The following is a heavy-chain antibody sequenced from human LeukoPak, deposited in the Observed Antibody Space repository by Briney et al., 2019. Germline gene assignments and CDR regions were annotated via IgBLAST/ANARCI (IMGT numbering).Heavy chain of an antibody. D-gene: IGHD3-3*01. V-gene: IGHV1-46*03. CDR2: INPSGGST. CDR3: ARGAPRFLEWLKGFGP. J-gene: IGHJ5*02. Sequence: GASVKVSCKASGYTFTSHYMHWVRQAPGQGLEWMGIINPSGGSTSYAQKFQGRVTMTRDTSTSTVYMELSSLRSEDTAVYYCARGAPRFLEWLKGFGPWGQGTLVTVSS. CDR1: GYTFTSHY.